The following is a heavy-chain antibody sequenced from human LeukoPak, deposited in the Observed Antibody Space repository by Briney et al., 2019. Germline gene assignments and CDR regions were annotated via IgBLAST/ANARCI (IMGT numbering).Heavy chain of an antibody. J-gene: IGHJ4*02. CDR2: LNLSGST. Sequence: TSETLSLTSAVYGGSFCGFYWGWMRQRPGKGLEWVGELNLSGSTNYNPSLKSRVTISADTSKNQFSLKLSSLTAADTAVYYCARSHFWSGYPIDYWSQGTLVTVSS. CDR1: GGSFCGFY. V-gene: IGHV4-34*01. D-gene: IGHD3-3*02. CDR3: ARSHFWSGYPIDY.